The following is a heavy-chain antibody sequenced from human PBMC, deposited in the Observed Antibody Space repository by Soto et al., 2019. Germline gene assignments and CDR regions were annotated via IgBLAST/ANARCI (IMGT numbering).Heavy chain of an antibody. CDR1: GFTVSSNA. V-gene: IGHV3-23*01. CDR3: AKNYYFDC. J-gene: IGHJ4*02. CDR2: ISGSGGSK. Sequence: LRLSCAASGFTVSSNAMHWVRQAPGKGLEWVSAISGSGGSKYYADSVKGRFTTSRDNSQNTLYLQMNSLRAEDTAVYYCAKNYYFDCWGQGTLVTVSS.